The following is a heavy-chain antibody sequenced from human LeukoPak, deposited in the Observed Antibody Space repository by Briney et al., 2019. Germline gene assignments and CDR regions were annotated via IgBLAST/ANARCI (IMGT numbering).Heavy chain of an antibody. CDR2: ISAYNGNT. J-gene: IGHJ4*02. Sequence: ASVKVSCKASGYTFTSYGISWVRQAPGQGLEWMGWISAYNGNTNYAQKLQGRVTMTTDTSTSTAYMEPRSLRSDDTAVYYCASAYYDYVWGSYRPLDCWGQGTLVTVSS. CDR3: ASAYYDYVWGSYRPLDC. D-gene: IGHD3-16*02. CDR1: GYTFTSYG. V-gene: IGHV1-18*01.